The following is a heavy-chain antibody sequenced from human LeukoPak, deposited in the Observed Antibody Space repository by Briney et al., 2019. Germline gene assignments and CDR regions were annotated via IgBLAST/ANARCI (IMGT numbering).Heavy chain of an antibody. Sequence: SETLSLTCAVYGGSFSGYYWSWIRQPPGKGLEWIGYIYYSGSTNSNPSLKSRVTISVDTSKNQFSLKLNSVTAADTAVYYCASATRYSGSYYLDYWGQGTLVTVSS. J-gene: IGHJ4*02. CDR2: IYYSGST. V-gene: IGHV4-59*08. D-gene: IGHD1-26*01. CDR3: ASATRYSGSYYLDY. CDR1: GGSFSGYY.